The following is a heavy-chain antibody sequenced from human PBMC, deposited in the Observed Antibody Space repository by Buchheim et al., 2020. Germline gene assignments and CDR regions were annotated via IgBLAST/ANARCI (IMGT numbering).Heavy chain of an antibody. J-gene: IGHJ5*02. V-gene: IGHV3-30*18. CDR3: AKDLDYGGNFGWFDP. CDR1: GFTFSSYG. D-gene: IGHD4-23*01. Sequence: QVQLVESGGGVVQPGRSLRLSCAASGFTFSSYGMHWVRQAPGKGLEWVAVISYDGSNKYYADSVKGRFTISRDNSKKTLYLQMNSLRAEDTAVYYCAKDLDYGGNFGWFDPWGQGT. CDR2: ISYDGSNK.